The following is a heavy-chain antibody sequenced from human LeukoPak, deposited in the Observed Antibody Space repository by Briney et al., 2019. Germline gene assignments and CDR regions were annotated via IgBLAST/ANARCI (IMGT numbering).Heavy chain of an antibody. Sequence: SETLSLTCTVSGGSISSSSYYWGWIRQPPGKGLEWIGRIYTSGSTNYNPSLKSRVTMSVDTSKNQFSLKLSSVTAADTAVYYCARDLTYCGGDCYPGAPYNWFDPWGQGTLVTVSS. V-gene: IGHV4-39*07. D-gene: IGHD2-21*02. J-gene: IGHJ5*02. CDR1: GGSISSSSYY. CDR3: ARDLTYCGGDCYPGAPYNWFDP. CDR2: IYTSGST.